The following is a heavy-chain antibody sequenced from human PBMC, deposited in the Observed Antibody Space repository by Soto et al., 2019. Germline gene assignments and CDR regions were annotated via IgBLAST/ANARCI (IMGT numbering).Heavy chain of an antibody. J-gene: IGHJ3*01. Sequence: QITLKEAGPPLVQPTQPLTLTCTFSGFSLSSSGVGVGWIRQPPGKALEWLALIYGDDGERYTPSLTTRLTITKDTSKNQVVRTMTNMDPVDTATYYCAHSEGADYVWGSYKDAFDVWGQGTMVTVSA. CDR2: IYGDDGE. V-gene: IGHV2-5*02. CDR1: GFSLSSSGVG. CDR3: AHSEGADYVWGSYKDAFDV. D-gene: IGHD3-16*01.